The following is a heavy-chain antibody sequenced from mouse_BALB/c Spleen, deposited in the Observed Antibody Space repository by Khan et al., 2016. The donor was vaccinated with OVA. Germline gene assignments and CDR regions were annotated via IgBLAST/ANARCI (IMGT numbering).Heavy chain of an antibody. CDR1: GYSITSDYA. J-gene: IGHJ4*01. CDR3: ASELGRYYALDY. Sequence: EVKLLESGPGLVKPSQSLSLTCTVTGYSITSDYAWNWIRQFPGNKLEWMGYISYSGSTTYNPSLKSRISITRDTSKDQCFLQLKSVTSEDTATYYCASELGRYYALDYWGQGTSVTVSS. D-gene: IGHD4-1*01. V-gene: IGHV3-2*02. CDR2: ISYSGST.